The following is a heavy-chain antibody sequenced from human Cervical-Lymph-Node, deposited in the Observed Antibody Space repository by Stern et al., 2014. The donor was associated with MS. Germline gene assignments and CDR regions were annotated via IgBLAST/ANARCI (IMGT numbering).Heavy chain of an antibody. D-gene: IGHD6-6*01. V-gene: IGHV3-33*01. Sequence: VQLVESGGGVVQPGRSLRLSCAASGFTFSSYGMHWVRQAPGKGLVWVAVIWYEGRNKYYADSMKGRFTISRDNSKNTLYLQMNSLRAEDTAVYYCARGLIAARAVDYWGQGTLVTVSS. CDR2: IWYEGRNK. CDR1: GFTFSSYG. J-gene: IGHJ4*02. CDR3: ARGLIAARAVDY.